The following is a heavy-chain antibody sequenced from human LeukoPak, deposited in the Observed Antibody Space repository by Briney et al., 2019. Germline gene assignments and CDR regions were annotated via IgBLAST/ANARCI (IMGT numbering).Heavy chain of an antibody. CDR1: GGSLSSYY. CDR2: IYYSGST. V-gene: IGHV4-59*12. Sequence: SETLSLTCTVSGGSLSSYYWSWIRQPPGKGLEWIGYIYYSGSTNYNPSLKSRVTISVATSKNQFSLKLSSVTAADTAVYYCAREVGRTNYYYYGMDVWGQGTTVTVSS. D-gene: IGHD2-2*01. J-gene: IGHJ6*02. CDR3: AREVGRTNYYYYGMDV.